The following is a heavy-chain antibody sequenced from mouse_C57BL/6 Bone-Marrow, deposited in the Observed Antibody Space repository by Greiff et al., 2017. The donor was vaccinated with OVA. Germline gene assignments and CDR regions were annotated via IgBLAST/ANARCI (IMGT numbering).Heavy chain of an antibody. CDR1: GFTFSNYW. J-gene: IGHJ2*01. V-gene: IGHV6-3*01. CDR3: TDGTFDY. D-gene: IGHD1-1*01. Sequence: EVKLVESGGGLVQPGGSMKLSCVASGFTFSNYWMNWVRQSPETGLEWVAQIRLKSDNYATHYAESVKGRFTISRDDSKSSVYLQMNNLSAEDTGIYYCTDGTFDYWGQGTTLTVSS. CDR2: IRLKSDNYAT.